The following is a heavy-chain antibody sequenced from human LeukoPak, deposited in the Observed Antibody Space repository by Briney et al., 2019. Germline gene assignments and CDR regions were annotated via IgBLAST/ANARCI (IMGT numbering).Heavy chain of an antibody. CDR2: IYYSGST. CDR1: GGSLSSGSYY. J-gene: IGHJ4*02. V-gene: IGHV4-39*01. D-gene: IGHD6-13*01. CDR3: SSSSWYYFDY. Sequence: PSETLSLTCTVSGGSLSSGSYYWGWLRQPPGKGLEWIGSIYYSGSTYYNPSLKSRVTISVDTSKNQFSLKLSSVTAADTAVYYCSSSSWYYFDYWGQGALVTVSS.